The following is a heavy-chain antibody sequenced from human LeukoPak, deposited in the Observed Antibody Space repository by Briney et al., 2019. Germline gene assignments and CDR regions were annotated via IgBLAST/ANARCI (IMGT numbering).Heavy chain of an antibody. CDR1: GFTFSSYA. J-gene: IGHJ4*02. CDR2: IANDGKDK. Sequence: PGGSLRLSCAASGFTFSSYAMSWVRQAPGKGLEWVAVIANDGKDKHNADSVKGRFTISRDNPKNTLYLQMNSLRAEDTAMYYCARDLTIAAANYYFDNWGQGTLVTVSS. V-gene: IGHV3-30*04. D-gene: IGHD6-13*01. CDR3: ARDLTIAAANYYFDN.